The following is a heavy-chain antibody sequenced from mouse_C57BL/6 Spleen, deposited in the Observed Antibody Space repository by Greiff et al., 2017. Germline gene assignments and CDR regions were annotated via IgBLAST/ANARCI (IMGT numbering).Heavy chain of an antibody. CDR2: INYDGSST. D-gene: IGHD1-1*02. V-gene: IGHV5-16*01. CDR3: ASEEDYGGGKEDAMDY. J-gene: IGHJ4*01. CDR1: GFTFSDYY. Sequence: DVKLVESEGGLVQPGSSMKLSCTASGFTFSDYYMAWVRQVPEKGLEWVANINYDGSSTYYLDSLKSRFIISRDNAKNILYLQMSSLKSEDTASYYCASEEDYGGGKEDAMDYWGQGTSVTVSS.